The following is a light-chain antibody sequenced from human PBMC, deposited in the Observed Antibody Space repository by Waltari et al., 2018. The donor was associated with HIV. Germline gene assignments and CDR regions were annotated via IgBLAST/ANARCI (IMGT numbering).Light chain of an antibody. V-gene: IGLV2-14*03. J-gene: IGLJ2*01. Sequence: SALTQPASVSGSPGQSITISCSGTSGDVGCYNFVSWYQKHPGKAPKLIIYNVSSRPSGVSIRFSGSRSANTASLTISGLQVEDEADYFCSSYTSSGPRYVLFGGGTRLTVL. CDR1: SGDVGCYNF. CDR2: NVS. CDR3: SSYTSSGPRYVL.